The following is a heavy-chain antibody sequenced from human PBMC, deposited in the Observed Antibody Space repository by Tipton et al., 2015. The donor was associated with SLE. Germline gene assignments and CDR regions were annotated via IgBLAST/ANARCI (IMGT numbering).Heavy chain of an antibody. J-gene: IGHJ5*02. V-gene: IGHV4-59*01. CDR3: ARGLEENVSAERWFDP. Sequence: TLSLTCTVSGDSISGYYWSWIRQPPGKGLEWIGYLSDSGSTNYNPSLRSRATISVDTSKNQFSLQLTSVTAADTAVYYCARGLEENVSAERWFDPWGLGTLVTVSP. CDR2: LSDSGST. CDR1: GDSISGYY. D-gene: IGHD1-1*01.